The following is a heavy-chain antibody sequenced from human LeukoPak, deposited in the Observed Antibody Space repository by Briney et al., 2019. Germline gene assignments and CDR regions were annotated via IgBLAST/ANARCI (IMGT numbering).Heavy chain of an antibody. CDR2: IWYDGSLK. V-gene: IGHV3-33*03. CDR3: ARGVPIPATHPIDY. J-gene: IGHJ4*02. D-gene: IGHD3-10*01. CDR1: GFTFTSYG. Sequence: GGSLRLSCAASGFTFTSYGMHWVRQAPGKGLEWVAMIWYDGSLKKYADSVEGRFSISRDTSKTTLYLQMNSLRADDTAVYYCARGVPIPATHPIDYWGQGSLVTVSS.